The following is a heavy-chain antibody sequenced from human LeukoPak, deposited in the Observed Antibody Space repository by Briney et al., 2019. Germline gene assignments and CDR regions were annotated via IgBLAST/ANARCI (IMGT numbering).Heavy chain of an antibody. D-gene: IGHD6-19*01. CDR3: SLLAVASPQDY. J-gene: IGHJ4*02. V-gene: IGHV3-48*03. CDR2: ISSSGSVT. Sequence: GGSPRLSCAASGFTFSVYEMHWVRQAPGKGLEWVSDISSSGSVTYYADSVRGRFTTSRDNANNFLYLQMHSLRAEDTAIYYCSLLAVASPQDYWGQGTWVTVSS. CDR1: GFTFSVYE.